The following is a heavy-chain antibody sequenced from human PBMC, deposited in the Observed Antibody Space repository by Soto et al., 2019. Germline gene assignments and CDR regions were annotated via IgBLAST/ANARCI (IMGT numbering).Heavy chain of an antibody. CDR3: ARCPIDHNWFDP. Sequence: SETLSLTCTVSGSDITTYYWSWLRQSPGKGLEWIGHIYDAGSTTYNPSLKSRVTISVDTSNKQFSLRLTSVTAADTAVYYCARCPIDHNWFDPWGQGTLVTVSS. J-gene: IGHJ5*02. V-gene: IGHV4-59*01. CDR2: IYDAGST. CDR1: GSDITTYY. D-gene: IGHD3-9*01.